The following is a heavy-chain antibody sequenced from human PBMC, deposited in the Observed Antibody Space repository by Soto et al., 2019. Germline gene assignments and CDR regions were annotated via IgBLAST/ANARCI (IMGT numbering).Heavy chain of an antibody. CDR2: IYNNGRT. Sequence: PSETLSLTCSVSGGSVYDFYWNWLRQTPGKGLEWIGNIYNNGRTNYNPSLKTRVTISIDTSKNQFSLHLSSVTTADTAMYFCASGNGMYVRFDSWGQGTLVTVSS. J-gene: IGHJ4*02. D-gene: IGHD2-8*01. CDR3: ASGNGMYVRFDS. V-gene: IGHV4-59*02. CDR1: GGSVYDFY.